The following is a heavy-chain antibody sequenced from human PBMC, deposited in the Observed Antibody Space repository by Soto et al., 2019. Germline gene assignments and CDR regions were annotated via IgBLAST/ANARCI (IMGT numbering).Heavy chain of an antibody. CDR3: ARGGISHWAYFYYMDV. Sequence: SETXSLTCVVSGGPLSDYFWSWIRQPSGMALEWIGEINHLGSINYNPPLKSRVTMSVDTSKNQFSLTLNSVTAADTATYYCARGGISHWAYFYYMDVWDRGTTVTVSS. D-gene: IGHD2-21*01. CDR2: INHLGSI. CDR1: GGPLSDYF. V-gene: IGHV4-34*01. J-gene: IGHJ6*03.